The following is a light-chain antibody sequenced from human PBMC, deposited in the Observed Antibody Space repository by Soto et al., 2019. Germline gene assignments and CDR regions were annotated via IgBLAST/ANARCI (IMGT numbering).Light chain of an antibody. J-gene: IGKJ3*01. CDR1: QSLVYSDGNTY. Sequence: DFVMTQSPLSLPVTLGQPASISCRSSQSLVYSDGNTYLNWFQQKPGQSPRRLIYKVSNRDSGVPDRFSGSGSRTDFTQKSSRVEAEDVGVYYCMQCTHWPPFTFGPGTKVDIK. CDR3: MQCTHWPPFT. CDR2: KVS. V-gene: IGKV2-30*01.